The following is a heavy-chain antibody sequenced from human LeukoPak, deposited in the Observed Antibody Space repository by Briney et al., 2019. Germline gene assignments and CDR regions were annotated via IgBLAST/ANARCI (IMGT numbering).Heavy chain of an antibody. CDR2: INPSGGST. D-gene: IGHD2-2*01. J-gene: IGHJ4*02. CDR3: ARDSYCSSTSCYHGDFDY. Sequence: GASVKVSCKASGYTFTSYYMHWVRQAPGQGLEWMGIINPSGGSTSYAQKFQGRVTMTRDTSTSTVYMELSSMRSEDTAVYYCARDSYCSSTSCYHGDFDYWGQGTLVTVSS. V-gene: IGHV1-46*01. CDR1: GYTFTSYY.